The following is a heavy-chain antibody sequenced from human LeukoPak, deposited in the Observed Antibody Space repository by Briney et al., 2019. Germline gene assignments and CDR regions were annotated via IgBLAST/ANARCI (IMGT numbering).Heavy chain of an antibody. Sequence: GGSLRLSCAASGFTFSSYGMHWVRQAPGKGLEWVAFIRYDGSNKYYADSVKGRFTISRDNSKNTLYLQMNSLRAEDTAVYYCANPVGFGLVGATEDYWGQGTLVTVSS. CDR2: IRYDGSNK. J-gene: IGHJ4*02. V-gene: IGHV3-30*02. CDR3: ANPVGFGLVGATEDY. D-gene: IGHD1-26*01. CDR1: GFTFSSYG.